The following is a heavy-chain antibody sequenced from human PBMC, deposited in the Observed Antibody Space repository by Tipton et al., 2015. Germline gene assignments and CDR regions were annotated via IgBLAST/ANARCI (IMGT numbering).Heavy chain of an antibody. CDR3: AREYDSRGYGVDDAFDI. D-gene: IGHD3-22*01. CDR2: IYYSGST. CDR1: GGSISSDY. J-gene: IGHJ3*02. V-gene: IGHV4-59*01. Sequence: TLSLTCTVSGGSISSDYWSWIRQPPGKGLEWIGYIYYSGSTNYNPSLKSRVTISVDTSKNQFSLKLSSVTAADTAVYYCAREYDSRGYGVDDAFDIWGQGTMVTVSS.